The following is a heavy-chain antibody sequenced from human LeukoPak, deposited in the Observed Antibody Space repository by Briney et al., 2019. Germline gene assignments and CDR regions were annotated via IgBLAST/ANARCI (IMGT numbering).Heavy chain of an antibody. J-gene: IGHJ4*02. CDR3: ARGPHSGSYYLHFDY. V-gene: IGHV4-34*01. CDR2: INHSGST. Sequence: KPSETLSLTCAVYGGSFSGYYLSWIRQPPGKGLEWVGEINHSGSTNYNPSLKSRVTISVDTSKNQFSLKLSSVTAADTAVYYCARGPHSGSYYLHFDYWGQGTLVTVSS. D-gene: IGHD1-26*01. CDR1: GGSFSGYY.